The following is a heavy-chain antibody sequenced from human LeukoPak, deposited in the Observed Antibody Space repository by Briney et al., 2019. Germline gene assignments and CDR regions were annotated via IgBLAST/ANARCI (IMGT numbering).Heavy chain of an antibody. CDR1: GGSISSYY. V-gene: IGHV4-59*08. D-gene: IGHD3-10*01. J-gene: IGHJ6*02. Sequence: SETLSLTCTVSGGSISSYYWSWIRQPPGKGLEWIGYIYYSGSTNYNPSLKSRVTISVDTSKNQFSLKLSSVTAADTAVYYCARTGYYGSGSYLANPYYYYGMDVWGQGTTVTVSS. CDR2: IYYSGST. CDR3: ARTGYYGSGSYLANPYYYYGMDV.